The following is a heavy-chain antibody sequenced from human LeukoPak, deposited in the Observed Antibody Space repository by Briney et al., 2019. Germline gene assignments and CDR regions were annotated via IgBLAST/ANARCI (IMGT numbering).Heavy chain of an antibody. CDR2: IYYSGST. CDR3: ARVRGSTDAFDI. Sequence: SSETLSLTCAVSGGSFSGHFWSWIRQPPGKGLEWIGYIYYSGSTNYNPSLKSRVTISVDTSKNQFSLKLSSVTAADTAVYYCARVRGSTDAFDIWGQGTMVTVSS. D-gene: IGHD5/OR15-5a*01. V-gene: IGHV4-59*11. CDR1: GGSFSGHF. J-gene: IGHJ3*02.